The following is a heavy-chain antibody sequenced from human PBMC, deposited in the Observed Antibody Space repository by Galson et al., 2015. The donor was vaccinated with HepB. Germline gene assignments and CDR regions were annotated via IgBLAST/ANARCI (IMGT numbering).Heavy chain of an antibody. CDR2: IYYSGST. Sequence: TLSLTCTVSGGSISSYYWSWIRQPPGKGLEWIGYIYYSGSTNYNPSLKSRVTISVDTSKNQFSLKLSSVTAADTAVYYCARDLSRYDFWSGSDALDIWGQGTMVTVSS. V-gene: IGHV4-59*01. D-gene: IGHD3-3*01. CDR1: GGSISSYY. CDR3: ARDLSRYDFWSGSDALDI. J-gene: IGHJ3*02.